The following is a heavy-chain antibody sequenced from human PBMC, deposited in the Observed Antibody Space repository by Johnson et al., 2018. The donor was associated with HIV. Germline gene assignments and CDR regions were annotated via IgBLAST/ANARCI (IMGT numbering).Heavy chain of an antibody. CDR2: IYSGGST. D-gene: IGHD5-18*01. Sequence: VQLVESGGAVVQPGRSLRLSCAASGFTFSSYAMSWVRQAPGKGLEWVSVIYSGGSTYYADSVKGGFTISRDNSKNTLYLQMNSLRAGDTAVYYCARGRGVGRPIQKWLGAAFDIWGQGTMVTVSS. J-gene: IGHJ3*02. CDR1: GFTFSSYA. V-gene: IGHV3-66*01. CDR3: ARGRGVGRPIQKWLGAAFDI.